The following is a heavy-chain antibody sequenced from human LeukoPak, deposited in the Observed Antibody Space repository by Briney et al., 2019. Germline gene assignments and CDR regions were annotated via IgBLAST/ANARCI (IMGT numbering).Heavy chain of an antibody. CDR2: IWHDGSNK. CDR1: GFTFSSYG. Sequence: GGSLRLSCAASGFTFSSYGMHWVRQAPGKGLEWVAVIWHDGSNKYYADSVKGRFTISRDNSKNTLCLQMNSLRAEDTAVYYCARSGAYGDYFDYWGQGTLVTVSS. CDR3: ARSGAYGDYFDY. D-gene: IGHD4-17*01. J-gene: IGHJ4*02. V-gene: IGHV3-33*01.